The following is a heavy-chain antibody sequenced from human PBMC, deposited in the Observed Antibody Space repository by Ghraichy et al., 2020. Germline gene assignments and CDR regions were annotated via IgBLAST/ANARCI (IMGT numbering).Heavy chain of an antibody. J-gene: IGHJ4*02. Sequence: TLSLTCAVSGGSISSGGYSWSWIRQPPGKGLEWIGYIYHSGSTYYNPSLKSRVTISVDRSKNQFSLKLSSVTAADTAVYYCARGNTAMDYFDYWGQGTLVTVSS. V-gene: IGHV4-30-2*01. CDR3: ARGNTAMDYFDY. D-gene: IGHD5-18*01. CDR2: IYHSGST. CDR1: GGSISSGGYS.